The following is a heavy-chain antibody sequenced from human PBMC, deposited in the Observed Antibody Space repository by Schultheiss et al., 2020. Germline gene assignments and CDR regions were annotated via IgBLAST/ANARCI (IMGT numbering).Heavy chain of an antibody. J-gene: IGHJ5*02. D-gene: IGHD3-10*01. CDR3: ARHAVAGSGRWFDP. V-gene: IGHV4-39*01. CDR1: GGSISSSSYY. CDR2: VYYTGSS. Sequence: SETPSLTCTVSGGSISSSSYYWGWIRQPPGKGLEWIGYVYYTGSSNYNPSLKSRVTTSVDTSKNQFSLKLSSVTAADTAVYYCARHAVAGSGRWFDPWGQGTLVTVSS.